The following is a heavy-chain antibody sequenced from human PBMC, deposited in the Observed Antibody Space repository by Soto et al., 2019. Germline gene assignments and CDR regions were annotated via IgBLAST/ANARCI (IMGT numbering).Heavy chain of an antibody. CDR2: ISYDGSNK. Sequence: GGSLRLSCAASGFTFSSYGMHWVRQAPGKGLEWVAVISYDGSNKYYADSVKGRFTISRDNSKNTLYLQMNSLRAEDTAVYYCAKDVALDYWGQGTLVTVSS. CDR1: GFTFSSYG. CDR3: AKDVALDY. J-gene: IGHJ4*02. V-gene: IGHV3-30*18.